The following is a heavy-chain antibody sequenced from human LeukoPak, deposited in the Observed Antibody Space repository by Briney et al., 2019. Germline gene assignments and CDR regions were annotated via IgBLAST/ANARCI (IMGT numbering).Heavy chain of an antibody. D-gene: IGHD3-3*01. CDR2: TNSDGSST. J-gene: IGHJ6*02. CDR3: ARGGFWSYYYGMDV. Sequence: PGGSLRLSCAASGFTFDDYAMHWVRQAPGKGLVWVSRTNSDGSSTSYADSVKGRFTISRDNAKNTLYLQMNSLRAEDTAVYYCARGGFWSYYYGMDVWGQGTTVTVSS. V-gene: IGHV3-74*01. CDR1: GFTFDDYA.